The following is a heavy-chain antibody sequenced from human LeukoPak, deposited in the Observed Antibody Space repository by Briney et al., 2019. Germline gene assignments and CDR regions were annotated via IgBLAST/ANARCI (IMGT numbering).Heavy chain of an antibody. Sequence: SETLSLTCTVSADSISTSNYYWGWIRQPPGKGLEWIGSVYYTGRTYDNPSLKSRVTISVDTSKNQFSLKLSSVTAADTAVYYCARGLDGSSSGYWGQGTLVTVSS. CDR3: ARGLDGSSSGY. CDR2: VYYTGRT. D-gene: IGHD6-6*01. V-gene: IGHV4-39*01. J-gene: IGHJ4*02. CDR1: ADSISTSNYY.